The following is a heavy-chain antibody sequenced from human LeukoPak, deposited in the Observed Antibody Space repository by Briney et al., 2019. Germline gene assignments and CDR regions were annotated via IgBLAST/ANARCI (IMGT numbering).Heavy chain of an antibody. D-gene: IGHD2-2*02. CDR3: AKAADSIVVVPAAIGD. Sequence: GGSLRLSCAASGFTFSSYWMNWVRQAPGKGLVWVSRIASDGSSTTYADSVKGRFSISRDNSKNTLYLQMNSLRAEDTAVYYCAKAADSIVVVPAAIGDWGQGTLVTVSS. CDR1: GFTFSSYW. V-gene: IGHV3-74*01. J-gene: IGHJ4*02. CDR2: IASDGSST.